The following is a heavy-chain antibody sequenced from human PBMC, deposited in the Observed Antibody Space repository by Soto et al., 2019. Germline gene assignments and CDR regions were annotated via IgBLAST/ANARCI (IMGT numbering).Heavy chain of an antibody. J-gene: IGHJ4*02. Sequence: RASVKVSCKASGYTFTSYGISWVRQAPGQGLEWMGWISAYNGNTNYAQKLQGRVTMTTDTSTSTAYMELRSLRSDDTAVYYCARGESMRQLVLYFDYWGQGTLVTVSS. CDR2: ISAYNGNT. CDR3: ARGESMRQLVLYFDY. V-gene: IGHV1-18*01. CDR1: GYTFTSYG. D-gene: IGHD6-6*01.